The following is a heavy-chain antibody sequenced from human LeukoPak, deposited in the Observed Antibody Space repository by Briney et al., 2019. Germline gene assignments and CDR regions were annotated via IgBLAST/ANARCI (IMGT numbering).Heavy chain of an antibody. CDR2: SYYIEST. D-gene: IGHD3-22*01. V-gene: IGHV4-59*01. Sequence: SGTLSLTCTVSGGSINHYYWSWIRQPPGKGLEWIGFSYYIESTNYNPSLKSRVTISVDTSRNRFSLKLSSVTAADTAMYYCARDNQWLNAFDIWGQGTMVTVSS. J-gene: IGHJ3*02. CDR1: GGSINHYY. CDR3: ARDNQWLNAFDI.